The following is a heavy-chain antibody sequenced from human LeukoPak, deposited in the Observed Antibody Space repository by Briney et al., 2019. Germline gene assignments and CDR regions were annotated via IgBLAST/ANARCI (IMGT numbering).Heavy chain of an antibody. V-gene: IGHV4-34*01. Sequence: GSLRLSCAASGFTFSSYGMHWVRQPPGKGLEWIGEINHSGSSNYNPSLKSRVTISLDTSKNQFSLNLSSVTAADTAVYYCAREGYCSGTSCYNFNYWGQGTLVTVSS. CDR2: INHSGSS. CDR3: AREGYCSGTSCYNFNY. CDR1: GFTFSSYG. J-gene: IGHJ4*02. D-gene: IGHD2-2*02.